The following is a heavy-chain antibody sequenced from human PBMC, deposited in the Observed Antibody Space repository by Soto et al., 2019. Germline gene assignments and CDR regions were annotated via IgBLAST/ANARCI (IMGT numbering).Heavy chain of an antibody. CDR3: AKARAQYYDFWSGYPVDY. D-gene: IGHD3-3*01. CDR2: ISGSGGST. V-gene: IGHV3-23*01. Sequence: GGSLRLSCAASGFTFSSYAMSWVRPAPGKGLEWVSAISGSGGSTYYADSVKGRFTISRDNSKNTLYLQMNSLRAEDTAVYYCAKARAQYYDFWSGYPVDYWGQGTLVTVSS. J-gene: IGHJ4*02. CDR1: GFTFSSYA.